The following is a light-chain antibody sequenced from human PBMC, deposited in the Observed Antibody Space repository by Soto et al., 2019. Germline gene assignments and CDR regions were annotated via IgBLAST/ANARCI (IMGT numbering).Light chain of an antibody. J-gene: IGKJ5*01. CDR2: DSS. Sequence: EIVLTQSPATLSLSPGARATLSCRASQSVSRYVAWYQQKPGQAPSLVIYDSSNRAAGIPARFSGRASGTDFTLTISSLEPEDFAVDDCQQRSNWPTFGQGTRLEIK. V-gene: IGKV3-11*01. CDR1: QSVSRY. CDR3: QQRSNWPT.